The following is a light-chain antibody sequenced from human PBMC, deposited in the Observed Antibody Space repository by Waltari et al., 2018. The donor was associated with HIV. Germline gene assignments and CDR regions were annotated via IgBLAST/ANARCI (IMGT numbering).Light chain of an antibody. CDR1: TLPKRN. V-gene: IGLV3-10*01. Sequence: YELRQPPSVSVSPGQTATITCYGDTLPKRNAYWYQQKSGQAPLWVIYDDNKRPSGIPDRFSGSTSGTMATLTVSRAQVEDEGDYYCYSTDTTGYERVFGGGTKLTVL. CDR3: YSTDTTGYERV. CDR2: DDN. J-gene: IGLJ3*02.